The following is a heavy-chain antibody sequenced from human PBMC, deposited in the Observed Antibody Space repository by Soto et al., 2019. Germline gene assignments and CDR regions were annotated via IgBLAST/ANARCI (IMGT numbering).Heavy chain of an antibody. CDR3: ARSDCTGAYCYSWPFNYGVDV. Sequence: QVQLVESGGGVVQPGGSLRLSCTTSGFTFNTYGMHWVRQAPGKGLEWVAIIWYDGSNKNYADSVRGRFTISRDNSKNTLYVQMNSLSAEDTALYYCARSDCTGAYCYSWPFNYGVDVWGQGTKVSVSS. CDR2: IWYDGSNK. V-gene: IGHV3-33*08. D-gene: IGHD2-21*02. J-gene: IGHJ6*02. CDR1: GFTFNTYG.